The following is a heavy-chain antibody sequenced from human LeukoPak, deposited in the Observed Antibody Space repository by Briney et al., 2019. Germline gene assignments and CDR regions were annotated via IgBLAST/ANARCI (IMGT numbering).Heavy chain of an antibody. V-gene: IGHV4-59*11. J-gene: IGHJ6*03. Sequence: SETLSLTCTVSGGSISSHYWSWVRQPPGKGLEWIGNIYDSESTHYKSSLKSRVTISVDTSKNQFSLRLSSVTAADTAVYYCARVLQNYYYLDVWGKGATVTVSS. D-gene: IGHD3-3*01. CDR3: ARVLQNYYYLDV. CDR1: GGSISSHY. CDR2: IYDSEST.